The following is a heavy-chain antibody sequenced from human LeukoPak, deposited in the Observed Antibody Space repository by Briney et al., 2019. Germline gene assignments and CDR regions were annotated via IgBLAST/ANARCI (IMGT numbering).Heavy chain of an antibody. CDR3: ACSDSSGWYYFDY. D-gene: IGHD6-19*01. V-gene: IGHV1-69*13. CDR2: IIPIFGTA. CDR1: GGTFSSYA. J-gene: IGHJ4*02. Sequence: SVKVSCKASGGTFSSYAISWVRQAPGQELEWMGGIIPIFGTANYAQKFQGRVTITADESTSTAYMELSSLRSEDTAVYYCACSDSSGWYYFDYWGQGTLVTVSS.